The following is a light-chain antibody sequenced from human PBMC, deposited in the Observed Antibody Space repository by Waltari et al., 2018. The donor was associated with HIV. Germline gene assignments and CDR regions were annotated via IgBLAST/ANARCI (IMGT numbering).Light chain of an antibody. J-gene: IGKJ2*01. Sequence: ENVLTQSPGTLSLSTGERATLSCRASPSVSSNYLTWYQQRPGQAPRLLIYAASTRATAIPDRFSGSGSGTDFTLTISRLEPEDFAVYYCQQYGTSPYTFGQGTKVEI. CDR1: PSVSSNY. CDR2: AAS. V-gene: IGKV3-20*01. CDR3: QQYGTSPYT.